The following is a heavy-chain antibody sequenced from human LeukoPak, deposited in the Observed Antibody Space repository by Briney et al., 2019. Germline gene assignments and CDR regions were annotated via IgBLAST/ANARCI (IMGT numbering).Heavy chain of an antibody. CDR3: AKFYCTKGVCYYYYYGMDV. CDR2: ISSSGGCT. J-gene: IGHJ6*02. V-gene: IGHV3-23*01. Sequence: GGSLILSCAASGFTFSSYDMSWVRQAPGKGLEWVSAISSSGGCTYYADSVKGRFTISRDNSKNTLYLQMNSLRAEDTAVYYCAKFYCTKGVCYYYYYGMDVWGQGTTVTVSS. CDR1: GFTFSSYD. D-gene: IGHD2-8*01.